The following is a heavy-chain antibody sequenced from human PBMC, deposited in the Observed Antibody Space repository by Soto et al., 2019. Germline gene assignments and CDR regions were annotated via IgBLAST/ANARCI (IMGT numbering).Heavy chain of an antibody. CDR3: ARLAWGGNILTGYSLDY. J-gene: IGHJ4*02. Sequence: ASVKVSCKASGYTFTGYYMHWVRQAPGQGLEWMGWINPNSGGTNYAQKFQGWVTMTRDTSISTAYMELSRLRSDDTAVYYCARLAWGGNILTGYSLDYWGKGTLVTVSP. CDR1: GYTFTGYY. D-gene: IGHD3-9*01. V-gene: IGHV1-2*04. CDR2: INPNSGGT.